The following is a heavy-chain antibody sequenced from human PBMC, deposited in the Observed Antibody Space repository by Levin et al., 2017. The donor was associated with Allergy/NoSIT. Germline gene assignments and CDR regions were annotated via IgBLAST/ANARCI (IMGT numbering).Heavy chain of an antibody. V-gene: IGHV1-46*01. J-gene: IGHJ4*02. Sequence: GASVKVSCKASGYTFTSYYMHWVRQAPGQGLEWMGIINPSGGSTSYAQKFQGRVTMTRDTSTSTVYMELSSLRSEDPAVYYCARGYCSGGSCYSGFDYWGQGTLVTVSS. CDR3: ARGYCSGGSCYSGFDY. D-gene: IGHD2-15*01. CDR1: GYTFTSYY. CDR2: INPSGGST.